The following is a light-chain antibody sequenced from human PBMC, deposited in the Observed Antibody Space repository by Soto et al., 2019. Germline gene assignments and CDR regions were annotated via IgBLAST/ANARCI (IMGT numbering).Light chain of an antibody. CDR2: EVS. CDR1: RTDVGGYNF. Sequence: QSVLTQPASVSGSPGQSITISCTGTRTDVGGYNFVSWYQQHPGKAPKLIIYEVSNRPPGVSNRFSGSKSDNTASLTISGLQAEDEADYYCCSYVSSKTYVFGNGTKVTVL. J-gene: IGLJ1*01. CDR3: CSYVSSKTYV. V-gene: IGLV2-14*01.